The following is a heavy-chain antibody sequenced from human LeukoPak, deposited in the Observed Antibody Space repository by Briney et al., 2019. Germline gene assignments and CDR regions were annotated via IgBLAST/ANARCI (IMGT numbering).Heavy chain of an antibody. CDR3: ARATASNWFDP. CDR2: IKQDGSEK. Sequence: PGGSLRLSCAASGFTFSRYWMSWVRQAPGKGLEWVDNIKQDGSEKYYVDSVKGRFTISRDNAKNSLYLQMNSLRAEDTAVYYCARATASNWFDPWGQGTLVTVSS. CDR1: GFTFSRYW. D-gene: IGHD2-21*01. V-gene: IGHV3-7*01. J-gene: IGHJ5*02.